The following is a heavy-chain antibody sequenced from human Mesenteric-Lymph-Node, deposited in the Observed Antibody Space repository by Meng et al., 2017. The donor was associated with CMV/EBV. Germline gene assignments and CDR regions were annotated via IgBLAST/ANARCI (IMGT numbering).Heavy chain of an antibody. Sequence: GGSLRLSCSASGFRFNEYGMNWVRQAPGKGLEWMAFIRFDGINKYYADSVKGRFVISRDNSKNTLLLQMYSLTAEDMATYHCAREHYNNYGSGDYGMGVWGQGTTVTVSS. CDR1: GFRFNEYG. CDR2: IRFDGINK. V-gene: IGHV3-30*02. J-gene: IGHJ6*02. CDR3: AREHYNNYGSGDYGMGV. D-gene: IGHD4-11*01.